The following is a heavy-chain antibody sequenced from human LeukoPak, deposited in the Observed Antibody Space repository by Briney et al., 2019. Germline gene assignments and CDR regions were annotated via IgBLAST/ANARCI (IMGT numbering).Heavy chain of an antibody. CDR3: ARRKGIAAAGWDY. Sequence: SETLSLTCTVSGGSISSYYWSWIRQPPGKGLEWIGYIYYSGSTNYNPSLKSRVTISVDTSKNQFSLKLSSVTAADTAVYYCARRKGIAAAGWDYWGQGTLVTVSS. CDR1: GGSISSYY. J-gene: IGHJ4*02. CDR2: IYYSGST. V-gene: IGHV4-59*12. D-gene: IGHD6-13*01.